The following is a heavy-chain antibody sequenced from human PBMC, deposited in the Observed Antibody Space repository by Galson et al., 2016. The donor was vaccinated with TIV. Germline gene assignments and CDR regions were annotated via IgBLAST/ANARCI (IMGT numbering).Heavy chain of an antibody. Sequence: PALVKPTQTLTLTCTFSGFSLSTTKVGVAWVRQPPGEALEWLALIYWDDDKRYSPSLRSRLAMSKDTSKNQVVLIMTNMDPVDTATYYCTHLPNMFYYGMAVWGQGTTVTVSS. D-gene: IGHD3-10*02. CDR2: IYWDDDK. CDR1: GFSLSTTKVG. CDR3: THLPNMFYYGMAV. V-gene: IGHV2-5*02. J-gene: IGHJ6*02.